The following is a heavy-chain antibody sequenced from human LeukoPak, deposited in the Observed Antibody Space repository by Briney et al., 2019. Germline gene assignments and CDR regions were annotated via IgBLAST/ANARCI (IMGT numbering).Heavy chain of an antibody. CDR1: GGTFSSYA. D-gene: IGHD2-8*01. Sequence: SVKVSCKASGGTFSSYAISWVRQAPGQGLEWMGGIIPIFGTANYAQKFQGRVTITADKSTSTAYMELSSLRSEDTAVYYCARVGVGSRGPVSYFDYWGQGTLVTVSS. CDR2: IIPIFGTA. V-gene: IGHV1-69*06. CDR3: ARVGVGSRGPVSYFDY. J-gene: IGHJ4*02.